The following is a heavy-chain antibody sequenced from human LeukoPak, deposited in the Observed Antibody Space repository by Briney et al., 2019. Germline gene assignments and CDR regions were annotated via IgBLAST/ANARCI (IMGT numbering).Heavy chain of an antibody. V-gene: IGHV3-66*04. D-gene: IGHD4/OR15-4a*01. J-gene: IGHJ4*02. Sequence: GGSLRLSCAASEFSVGSNYMTWVRQAPGKGLEWVSLIYSGGSTYYADSVKGRFTISRDNSKNTLYLQMNSPRAEDTAVYYCARRAGAYSHPYDYWGQGTLVTVSS. CDR2: IYSGGST. CDR1: EFSVGSNY. CDR3: ARRAGAYSHPYDY.